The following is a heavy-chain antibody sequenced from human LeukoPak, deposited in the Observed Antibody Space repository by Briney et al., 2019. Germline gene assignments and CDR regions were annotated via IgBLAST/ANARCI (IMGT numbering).Heavy chain of an antibody. V-gene: IGHV6-1*01. CDR3: ARAQPSGVGNWFDP. Sequence: SQTLSLTCAISGDSVSSNSAAWNWIRQSPSRGLEWLGRTYYRSKWYNDYAVSVKSRITIKSDTSKNQFSLQLNSVTHEDTAVYYCARAQPSGVGNWFDPWGQGTLVTVSS. D-gene: IGHD1-14*01. J-gene: IGHJ5*02. CDR1: GDSVSSNSAA. CDR2: TYYRSKWYN.